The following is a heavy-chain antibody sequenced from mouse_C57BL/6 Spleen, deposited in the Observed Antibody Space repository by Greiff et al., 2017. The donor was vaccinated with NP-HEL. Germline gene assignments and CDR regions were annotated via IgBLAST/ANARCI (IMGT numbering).Heavy chain of an antibody. CDR3: ARSGNSDY. CDR1: GYTFTSYW. D-gene: IGHD2-1*01. Sequence: QVQLQQPGAELVKPGASVKLSCKASGYTFTSYWMQWVKQRPGQGLEWIGEIDPSDSYTNYNQKFKGKATLTVGTSSSTAYMQLSSLTSEVSAVYYCARSGNSDYWGQGTTLTVSS. CDR2: IDPSDSYT. V-gene: IGHV1-50*01. J-gene: IGHJ2*01.